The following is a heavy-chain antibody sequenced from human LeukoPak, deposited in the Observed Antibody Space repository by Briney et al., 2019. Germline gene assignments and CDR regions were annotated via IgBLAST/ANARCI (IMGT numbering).Heavy chain of an antibody. Sequence: GGSLRLSCAASGFTFSSYGMHWVRQAPGKGLEWVAFIRYDGSNKYYADSVKGRFTISRDNSKNTLYLQMNSLRAEDTAVYYCARDRRALLWFGEPRSFFDYWGQGVLVTVSS. CDR3: ARDRRALLWFGEPRSFFDY. CDR2: IRYDGSNK. J-gene: IGHJ4*02. V-gene: IGHV3-30*02. CDR1: GFTFSSYG. D-gene: IGHD3-10*01.